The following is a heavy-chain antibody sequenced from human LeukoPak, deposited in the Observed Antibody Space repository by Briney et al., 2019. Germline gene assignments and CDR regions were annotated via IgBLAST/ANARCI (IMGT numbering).Heavy chain of an antibody. J-gene: IGHJ4*02. V-gene: IGHV3-23*01. CDR1: GFAFSSYA. CDR2: ISGSGGST. D-gene: IGHD3-10*01. CDR3: AKASGSPYYFDY. Sequence: PGGSLRLSCAASGFAFSSYAMTRVRQAPGKGLEWVSAISGSGGSTYYADSVKDRFTISRDNSKSTLYLQMNSLRADDTAVYYCAKASGSPYYFDYWGQGTLVTVSS.